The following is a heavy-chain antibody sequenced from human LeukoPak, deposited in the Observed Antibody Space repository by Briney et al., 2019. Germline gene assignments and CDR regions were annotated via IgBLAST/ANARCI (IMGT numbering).Heavy chain of an antibody. CDR2: IFYSGST. Sequence: SETLSLTCTVSGGSISSYYWSWIRQPPGKGLEWIGYIFYSGSTNYNPSLKSRVTISVDTSKNQFSLRLSSVTAADTAVYYCARGGTMTTVPLWGQGTLVTVSS. CDR1: GGSISSYY. CDR3: ARGGTMTTVPL. V-gene: IGHV4-59*08. J-gene: IGHJ4*02. D-gene: IGHD4-17*01.